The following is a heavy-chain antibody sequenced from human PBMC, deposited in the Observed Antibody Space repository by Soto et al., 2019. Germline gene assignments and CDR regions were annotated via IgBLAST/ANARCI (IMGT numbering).Heavy chain of an antibody. CDR2: IDWDDDK. V-gene: IGHV2-70*01. J-gene: IGHJ6*02. CDR1: GFSLSTSEMC. D-gene: IGHD2-2*01. Sequence: SGPTLVNPTQTLTLTCTFSGFSLSTSEMCVSWIRQPPGKALEWLALIDWDDDKYYSTSLKTRLTISKDTSKNQVVLTMTNMDPVDTATYYCARGKGVVVPAAKLYYYYGMDVWGQGTTVTVSS. CDR3: ARGKGVVVPAAKLYYYYGMDV.